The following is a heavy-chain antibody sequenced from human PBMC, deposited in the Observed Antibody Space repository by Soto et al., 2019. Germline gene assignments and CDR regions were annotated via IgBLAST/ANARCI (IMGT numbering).Heavy chain of an antibody. CDR3: VKDILAWLFGSGDYSSGMDV. J-gene: IGHJ6*02. CDR1: GYTFASCA. CDR2: IIPMLAKT. V-gene: IGHV1-69*13. D-gene: IGHD3-3*01. Sequence: SVEVCCKASGYTFASCALSWVRQSPGQGLEWMGGIIPMLAKTNYAQKFQGRVTITADESTSTAYMDLSSLRSDDTAVYYCVKDILAWLFGSGDYSSGMDVWGQGTTVTVSS.